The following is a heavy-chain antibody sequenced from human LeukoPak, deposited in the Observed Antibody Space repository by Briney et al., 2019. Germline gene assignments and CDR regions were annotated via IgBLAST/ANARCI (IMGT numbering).Heavy chain of an antibody. J-gene: IGHJ4*02. CDR2: ISAYNGNT. CDR3: ARDLDCSGGSCYSPNFDY. V-gene: IGHV1-18*01. Sequence: ASVKVSCKASGYTFTSYGIGWVRQAPGQGLEWMGWISAYNGNTNYAQKLQGRVTMTTDTSTSTAYMELRSLRSDDTAVYYCARDLDCSGGSCYSPNFDYRGQGTLVTVSS. CDR1: GYTFTSYG. D-gene: IGHD2-15*01.